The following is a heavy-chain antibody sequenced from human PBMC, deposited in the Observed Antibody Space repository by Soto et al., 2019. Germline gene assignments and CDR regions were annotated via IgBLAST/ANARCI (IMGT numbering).Heavy chain of an antibody. J-gene: IGHJ4*02. CDR3: ATHYYYDSSATDY. CDR1: GYTLTELS. Sequence: ASVKVSCKVSGYTLTELSMHWVRQAPGKGLEWMGGFDPEDGVTIYAQKFQGRVTMTEDTSTDTAYMELSSLRSEDTAVYYCATHYYYDSSATDYWGQGTLVTVSS. D-gene: IGHD3-22*01. CDR2: FDPEDGVT. V-gene: IGHV1-24*01.